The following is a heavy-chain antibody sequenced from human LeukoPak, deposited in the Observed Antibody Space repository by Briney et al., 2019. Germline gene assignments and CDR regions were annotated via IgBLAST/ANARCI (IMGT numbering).Heavy chain of an antibody. CDR3: VSLPYCSSTSCYLDY. Sequence: PGGSLRLSCAASGFTLSSYSMNWVRQAPGKGLEWVSSISSSSSYIYYEDSVKGRFTISRDNAKNSLYLQMNSLRAEDTAVYYCVSLPYCSSTSCYLDYWGQGTLVTVSS. CDR2: ISSSSSYI. D-gene: IGHD2-2*01. J-gene: IGHJ4*02. V-gene: IGHV3-21*01. CDR1: GFTLSSYS.